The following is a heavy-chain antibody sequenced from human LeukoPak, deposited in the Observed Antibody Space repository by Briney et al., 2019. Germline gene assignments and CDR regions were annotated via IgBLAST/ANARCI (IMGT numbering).Heavy chain of an antibody. CDR1: GYTFTSNV. J-gene: IGHJ3*01. D-gene: IGHD6-13*01. Sequence: EASVKVSCKASGYTFTSNVLNWVRQAPGQGLEWMGWININTGNPTYAQGFTGRFVFSLDTSVSTASLQISSLKAEDTAVYYCARGGIYQHLLSDDAFDVWGQGTMVTVSS. CDR3: ARGGIYQHLLSDDAFDV. V-gene: IGHV7-4-1*02. CDR2: ININTGNP.